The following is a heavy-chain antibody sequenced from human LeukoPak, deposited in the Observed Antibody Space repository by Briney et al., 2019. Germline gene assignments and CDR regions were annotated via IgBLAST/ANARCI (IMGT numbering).Heavy chain of an antibody. CDR2: IRGSGDEI. CDR3: SRGHYGMDV. V-gene: IGHV3-11*01. CDR1: GFTFSNNY. Sequence: GGSLRLSCAASGFTFSNNYMSWIRQAPGKGLEWVSYIRGSGDEIYYGDSVKGRFTISRDNARNSVFLQMNSLRVEDTGVYYCSRGHYGMDVWGQGTTVTVSS. J-gene: IGHJ6*02.